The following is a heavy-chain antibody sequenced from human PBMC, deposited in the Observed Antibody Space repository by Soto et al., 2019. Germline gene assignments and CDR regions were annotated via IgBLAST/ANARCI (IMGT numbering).Heavy chain of an antibody. D-gene: IGHD5-18*01. Sequence: SETLSLTCTVSGGSISSGGYYWSWIRQHPGKGLEWIGYIYYSGSTYYNPSLKSRVTISVDTSKNQFSLKLSSVTAVDTAVYYCARDPARYSYGPFRIKTPEYGMDVWGQGTTVTVSS. CDR3: ARDPARYSYGPFRIKTPEYGMDV. CDR2: IYYSGST. J-gene: IGHJ6*02. V-gene: IGHV4-31*03. CDR1: GGSISSGGYY.